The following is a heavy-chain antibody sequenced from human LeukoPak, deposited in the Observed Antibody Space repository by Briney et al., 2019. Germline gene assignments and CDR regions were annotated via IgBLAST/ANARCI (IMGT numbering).Heavy chain of an antibody. D-gene: IGHD5-12*01. CDR1: GFTFSSYA. CDR3: ARDRAVATPLTYYYYYGMDV. CDR2: ISYDGSNK. J-gene: IGHJ6*02. Sequence: GGSLRLSCAASGFTFSSYAMHWVRQAPGKGLERVAVISYDGSNKYYADSVKGRFTISRDNSKNTLYLQMNSLRAEDTAVYYCARDRAVATPLTYYYYYGMDVWGQGTTVTVSS. V-gene: IGHV3-30-3*01.